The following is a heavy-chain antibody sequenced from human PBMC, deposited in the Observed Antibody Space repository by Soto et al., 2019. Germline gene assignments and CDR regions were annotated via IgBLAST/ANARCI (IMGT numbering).Heavy chain of an antibody. V-gene: IGHV3-30-3*01. CDR2: ISYDESNK. D-gene: IGHD1-26*01. CDR1: GFTFSSYS. J-gene: IGHJ6*02. CDR3: ARAGGWELLHYYYGMDV. Sequence: QVPLVESGGGVVQPGRSLRLSCAASGFTFSSYSMHWVRQAPGKGLEWVAVISYDESNKYYVDSVKGRFTISRDNSKNTLYLQMNSLRAEETAVYYCARAGGWELLHYYYGMDVWGQGTTVTVSS.